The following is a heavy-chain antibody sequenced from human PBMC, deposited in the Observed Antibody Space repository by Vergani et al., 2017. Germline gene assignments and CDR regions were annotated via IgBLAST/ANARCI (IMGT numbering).Heavy chain of an antibody. V-gene: IGHV3-23*01. CDR3: ANVGRSEVAGTFGAFDI. CDR1: GFTFIMPA. J-gene: IGHJ3*02. D-gene: IGHD6-19*01. CDR2: LSASDRRT. Sequence: EVQLLESGGDLVQPGGSLRLSCAASGFTFIMPAMSWVRQAPGKGLEWVSTLSASDRRTHYADSVKGRFTISRDISKNTLFLHMNSLRPEDTAVDYCANVGRSEVAGTFGAFDIWAQGTMVTVS.